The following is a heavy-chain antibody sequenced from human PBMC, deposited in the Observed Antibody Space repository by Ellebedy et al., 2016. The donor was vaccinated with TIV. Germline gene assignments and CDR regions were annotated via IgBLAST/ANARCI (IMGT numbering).Heavy chain of an antibody. Sequence: PGGSLRLSCAAPGLTFDDFTMHWVRQAPGKGLEWVSLISWDGCSTYYADSVKGRFTIPRDNSKNSLYLQMNSLRTEDTALYYCAKASNYFKCDYWGQGTLVTVSS. CDR1: GLTFDDFT. CDR2: ISWDGCST. J-gene: IGHJ4*02. CDR3: AKASNYFKCDY. D-gene: IGHD2/OR15-2a*01. V-gene: IGHV3-43*01.